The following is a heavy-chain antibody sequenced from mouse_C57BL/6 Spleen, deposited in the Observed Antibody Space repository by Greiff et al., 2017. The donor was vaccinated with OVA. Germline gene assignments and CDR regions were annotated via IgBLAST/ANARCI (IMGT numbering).Heavy chain of an antibody. CDR2: IRLKSDNYAT. CDR1: GFTFSNYW. CDR3: TCPYAMDY. Sequence: EVQGVESGGGLVQPGGSMKLSCVASGFTFSNYWMNWVRQSPEKGLEWVAQIRLKSDNYATHYAESVKGRFTISKDDSKSSVYLKLNTLSAEDTCIYYCTCPYAMDYWGQGTSVTVSS. V-gene: IGHV6-3*01. J-gene: IGHJ4*01.